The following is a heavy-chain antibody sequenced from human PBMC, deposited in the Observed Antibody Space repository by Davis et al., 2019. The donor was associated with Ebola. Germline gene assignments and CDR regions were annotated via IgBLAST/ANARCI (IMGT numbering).Heavy chain of an antibody. V-gene: IGHV3-74*01. CDR1: GFTFINYW. Sequence: PGGSLRLSCAASGFTFINYWMHWVRQAPGKGLEWVSRANSDGSTNGYGDSVKGRFTISRDNARNTLYLQMNSLRAEDTAVYYCSREVRGGFSPMDLWGTGTTVTVSS. CDR3: SREVRGGFSPMDL. D-gene: IGHD5-18*01. CDR2: ANSDGSTN. J-gene: IGHJ6*04.